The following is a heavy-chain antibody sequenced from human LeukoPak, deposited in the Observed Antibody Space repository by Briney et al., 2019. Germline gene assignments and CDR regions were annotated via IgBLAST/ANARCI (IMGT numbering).Heavy chain of an antibody. D-gene: IGHD3-10*01. CDR2: IDSSGTET. CDR3: AKDETGVLNYFHY. Sequence: PGGSLRLSCAASGFTFSSYTMSWVRQAPGKGLAWVSGIDSSGTETNYADSVKGRFTISRDKTRNTQYIQMNSPRAESTAVYNSAKDETGVLNYFHYWGQGALVTVSS. CDR1: GFTFSSYT. J-gene: IGHJ4*02. V-gene: IGHV3-23*01.